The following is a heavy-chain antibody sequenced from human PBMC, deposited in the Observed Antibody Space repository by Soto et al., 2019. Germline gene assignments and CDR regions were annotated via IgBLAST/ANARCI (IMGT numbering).Heavy chain of an antibody. CDR3: ARGPYVGGVVVPAAPTDY. D-gene: IGHD2-2*01. J-gene: IGHJ4*02. CDR2: ISAYNGNT. CDR1: GYTFTSYG. Sequence: ASVKVSCKASGYTFTSYGISWVRQAPGQGLEWMGWISAYNGNTNYAQKLQGRVTMTTDTSISTAYMELSRLRSDDTAVYYCARGPYVGGVVVPAAPTDYWGQGTLVTVSS. V-gene: IGHV1-18*04.